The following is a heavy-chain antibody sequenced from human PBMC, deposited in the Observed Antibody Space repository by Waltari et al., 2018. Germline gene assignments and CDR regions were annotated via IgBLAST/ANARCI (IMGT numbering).Heavy chain of an antibody. V-gene: IGHV4-34*01. CDR2: INHSGST. D-gene: IGHD6-19*01. J-gene: IGHJ4*02. Sequence: QVQLQQWGAGLLKPSETLSLTCAVYGGSFSGYYWSWIRQPPGKGLEWIGEINHSGSTNYNPSLKSRVTISVDTSKNQFSLKLSSVTAADTSVYYCARGQQWLVRFSEYVYWGQGTLVTVSS. CDR3: ARGQQWLVRFSEYVY. CDR1: GGSFSGYY.